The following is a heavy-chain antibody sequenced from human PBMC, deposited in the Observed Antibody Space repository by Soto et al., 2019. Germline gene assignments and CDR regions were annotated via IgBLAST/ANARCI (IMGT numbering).Heavy chain of an antibody. CDR1: GFTVSTNY. CDR2: IYSGGRT. Sequence: EVHLVESGGGLVQPGGSLRLSCAASGFTVSTNYMSWVRQAPGKGLEWVSVIYSGGRTYYADSVKGRFTISRDNSENTVFLQMNSLRAEDTAMYYCAKDHGTGHHSDEGGSGWGQGTLVTVSS. J-gene: IGHJ4*02. CDR3: AKDHGTGHHSDEGGSG. D-gene: IGHD1-1*01. V-gene: IGHV3-66*01.